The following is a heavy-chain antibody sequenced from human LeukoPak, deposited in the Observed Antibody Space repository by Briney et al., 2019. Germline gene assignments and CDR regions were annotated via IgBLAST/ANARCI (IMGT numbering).Heavy chain of an antibody. V-gene: IGHV4-34*01. Sequence: SETLSLTCAVYGGSFSGYYWSWIRQPPGKGLEWIGEINHSGSTNYNPSLKSRVTISVDTSKNQFSLKLSSVTAADTAVYYCARDIVATIFNYCYMDVWGKGTTVTVSS. CDR3: ARDIVATIFNYCYMDV. J-gene: IGHJ6*03. CDR1: GGSFSGYY. CDR2: INHSGST. D-gene: IGHD5-12*01.